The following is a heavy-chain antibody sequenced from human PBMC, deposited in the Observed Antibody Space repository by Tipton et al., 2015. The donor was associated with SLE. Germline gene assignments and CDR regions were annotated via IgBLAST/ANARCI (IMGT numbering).Heavy chain of an antibody. CDR3: ARSSGDGLYYFNY. D-gene: IGHD2-15*01. V-gene: IGHV4-30-2*01. CDR1: GGSISSGGYS. Sequence: TLSLTCAVSGGSISSGGYSWSWIRQPPGKGLEWVGFIYHSGSTYYNPSLKSRVSISVDRSKNHLTLMLTSVTAADTAVYYCARSSGDGLYYFNYWGQGALVTVSS. CDR2: IYHSGST. J-gene: IGHJ4*02.